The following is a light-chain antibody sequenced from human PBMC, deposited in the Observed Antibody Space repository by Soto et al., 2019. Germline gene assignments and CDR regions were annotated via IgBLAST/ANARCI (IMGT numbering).Light chain of an antibody. CDR2: AAS. Sequence: DIHLTQSPSSLSASVGDRVTITCRASQAITNNLAWYQQKPGKVPKLLIYAASTLQSGVPSRFSGSGSGTDFTLTISSLQPEDVATYYCQKYNSAPQTFGQGTKVDIK. V-gene: IGKV1-27*01. CDR3: QKYNSAPQT. CDR1: QAITNN. J-gene: IGKJ1*01.